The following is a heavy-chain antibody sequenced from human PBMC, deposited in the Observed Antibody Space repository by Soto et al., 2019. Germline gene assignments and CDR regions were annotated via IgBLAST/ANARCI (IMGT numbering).Heavy chain of an antibody. CDR1: GFTFDDYA. Sequence: EVQLVESGGGLVQPGRSLRLSCAVSGFTFDDYAMHWVRQAPGKGLEWVSGISWNSGSIGYADSVKGRFTISRDNAKNSLYLQRNSLRAEDTALYYCAKDIFDYLVAFDIWGQGTMVTVSS. V-gene: IGHV3-9*01. J-gene: IGHJ3*02. D-gene: IGHD2-21*01. CDR3: AKDIFDYLVAFDI. CDR2: ISWNSGSI.